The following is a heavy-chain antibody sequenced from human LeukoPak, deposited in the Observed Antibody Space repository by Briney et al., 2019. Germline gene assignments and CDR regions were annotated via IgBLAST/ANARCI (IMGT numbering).Heavy chain of an antibody. CDR1: GGSITSTNW. D-gene: IGHD2-8*01. CDR2: VSLSVIT. V-gene: IGHV4-4*02. J-gene: IGHJ4*02. CDR3: SRENGAFSPFGY. Sequence: TSETLSLTCGVSGGSITSTNWWSWVRQSPGQGLEWIGEVSLSVITNYNPSLSSRVIMALDTSKNHLSLKLTSVTAADTAVYYCSRENGAFSPFGYWGQGTLVTVPS.